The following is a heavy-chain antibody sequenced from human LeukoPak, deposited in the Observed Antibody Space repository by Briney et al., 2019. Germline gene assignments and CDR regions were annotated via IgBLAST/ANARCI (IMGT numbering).Heavy chain of an antibody. V-gene: IGHV3-30*04. CDR1: GFTFSSYA. J-gene: IGHJ4*02. CDR3: ARAIVGATADFDY. Sequence: PGRSLRLSCAASGFTFSSYAMHWVRQAPGKGLEWVAVISYDGSNKYYAASVKDRFTISRDNSKNTLYLQMNSLRAEDTAVYYCARAIVGATADFDYWGQGTLVTVSS. CDR2: ISYDGSNK. D-gene: IGHD1-26*01.